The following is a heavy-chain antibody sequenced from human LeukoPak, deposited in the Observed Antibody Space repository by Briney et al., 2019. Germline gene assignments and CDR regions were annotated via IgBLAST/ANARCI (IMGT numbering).Heavy chain of an antibody. CDR1: GYSISGGYY. CDR2: IHYSGST. Sequence: PSETLSLTCTVSGYSISGGYYWGWTRQPPGKGLEWIGYIHYSGSTNYNPSLKSRVSISVDTSKTQFSLKLSSVTAADTAVYYCARRQWVPAFDVWGQGTMVTVSS. J-gene: IGHJ3*01. V-gene: IGHV4-38-2*02. CDR3: ARRQWVPAFDV. D-gene: IGHD1-26*01.